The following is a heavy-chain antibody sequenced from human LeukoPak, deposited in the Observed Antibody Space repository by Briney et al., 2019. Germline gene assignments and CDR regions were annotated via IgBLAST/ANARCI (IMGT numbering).Heavy chain of an antibody. CDR1: GGSISSYY. D-gene: IGHD3-22*01. CDR2: IYYSGSA. Sequence: SETLSLSCAVSGGSISSYYWSWVRQPPGEGLEWIGYIYYSGSAYYNPSLKSRVTISADTTKNQFSLNLSSVTAADTPVYYCARPRSYYDSSDKRSDAFDIWGQGTMVTVSS. CDR3: ARPRSYYDSSDKRSDAFDI. J-gene: IGHJ3*02. V-gene: IGHV4-59*12.